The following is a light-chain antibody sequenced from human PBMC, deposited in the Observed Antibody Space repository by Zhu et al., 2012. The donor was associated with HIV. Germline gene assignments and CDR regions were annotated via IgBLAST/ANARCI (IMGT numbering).Light chain of an antibody. CDR2: DAS. V-gene: IGKV3-20*01. CDR1: QTISNL. J-gene: IGKJ2*01. Sequence: EILLTQSPATLSLSPGEGATLSCRASQTISNLLAWYQQKPGRAPRLLIYDASNRATGIPDRFSGSGSGTDFTLTISRLEPEDFAVYYCHQYGSSPDTFGQGTRLEIK. CDR3: HQYGSSPDT.